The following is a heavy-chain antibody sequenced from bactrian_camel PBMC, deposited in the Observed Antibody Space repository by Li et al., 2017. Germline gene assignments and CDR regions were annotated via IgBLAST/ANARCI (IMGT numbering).Heavy chain of an antibody. J-gene: IGHJ4*01. CDR3: ANWGDNY. V-gene: IGHV3S1*01. D-gene: IGHD5*01. Sequence: QLVESGGGLVQPGGSLRLSCAASGFSFSPYFMSWVRQAPGKGLEWVSSSGGSSTFYADSVKGRFTIARDNAENTLYLQLNYLKTEDTAMYYCANWGDNYWGQGTQVTVS. CDR1: GFSFSPYF. CDR2: SGGSST.